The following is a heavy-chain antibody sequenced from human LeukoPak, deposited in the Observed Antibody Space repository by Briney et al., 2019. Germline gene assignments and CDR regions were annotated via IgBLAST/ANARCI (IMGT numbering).Heavy chain of an antibody. V-gene: IGHV1-2*02. D-gene: IGHD3-10*01. CDR3: AREGPPGDTNPHFDY. CDR1: GYIFTGYY. J-gene: IGHJ4*02. CDR2: INPNSGGT. Sequence: ASVKVSCKASGYIFTGYYMHWVRQPPGQGLEGMGWINPNSGGTNYAQKFQGRVTMTRDTSISTAYMELSRLRSDDTAVFYCAREGPPGDTNPHFDYWGQGTLVTVSS.